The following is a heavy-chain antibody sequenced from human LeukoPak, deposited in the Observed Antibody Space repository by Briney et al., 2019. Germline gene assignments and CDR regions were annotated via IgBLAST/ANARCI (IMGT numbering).Heavy chain of an antibody. CDR2: ISGSGGST. D-gene: IGHD3-10*01. J-gene: IGHJ5*02. CDR3: AKFRYYYGSGSHNWFDP. V-gene: IGHV3-23*01. CDR1: GFTFSSYA. Sequence: GGSLRLSCAASGFTFSSYAMSWVRQAPGKGLEWVSAISGSGGSTYYADSVKGRFTISRDNSKNTLYLQMNSLRAEDTAVYYCAKFRYYYGSGSHNWFDPRGQGTLVTVSS.